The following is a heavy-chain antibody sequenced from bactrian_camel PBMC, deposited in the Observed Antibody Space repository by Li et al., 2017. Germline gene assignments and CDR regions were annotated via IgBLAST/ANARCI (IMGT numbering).Heavy chain of an antibody. CDR2: INSAGGST. CDR1: GFIFADSA. J-gene: IGHJ4*01. Sequence: VQLVESGGGLVQPGGSLRLSCVASGFIFADSAMSWLRQAPGKGLEWVSTINSAGGSTYSADSVKGRLTISQDNAKNTLYLQMNSLKPEDMAMYYSAAGGATGWAYWGRGTQVTVS. CDR3: AAGGATGWAY. V-gene: IGHV3S36*01. D-gene: IGHD5*01.